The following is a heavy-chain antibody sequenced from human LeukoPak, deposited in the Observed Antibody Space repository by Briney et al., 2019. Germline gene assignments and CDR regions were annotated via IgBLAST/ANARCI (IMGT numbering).Heavy chain of an antibody. CDR1: GDSVTSGI. J-gene: IGHJ4*02. V-gene: IGHV6-1*01. Sequence: SQTLSLTCAISGDSVTSGIWNWIRQSPSRGLEWLGRTYHWSKWFNDYAVSVESRMTINADTSRNQFSLQLNSVTPEDTAVYYCARDLHGSRGEFDYWGQGTLVTVSS. CDR2: TYHWSKWFN. D-gene: IGHD3-16*01. CDR3: ARDLHGSRGEFDY.